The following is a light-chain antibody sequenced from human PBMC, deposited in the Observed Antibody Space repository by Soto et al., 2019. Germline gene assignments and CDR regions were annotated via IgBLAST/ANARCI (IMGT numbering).Light chain of an antibody. V-gene: IGLV2-23*01. CDR1: SSDSGSYNL. Sequence: QSALTQPASVSGSPGQSITISCNGTSSDSGSYNLVSWYQQHPGKAPKLMIYEGSKRPSGVSNRFSGSKSGNTASLTISGLQAEDEADYYFCSFAGSGTIFGGGTKLTVL. CDR3: CSFAGSGTI. CDR2: EGS. J-gene: IGLJ2*01.